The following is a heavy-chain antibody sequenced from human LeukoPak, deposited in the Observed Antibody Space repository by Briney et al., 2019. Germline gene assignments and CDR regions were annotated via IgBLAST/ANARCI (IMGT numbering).Heavy chain of an antibody. D-gene: IGHD1-1*01. Sequence: PPGGSLRLSCAASGFTFSSYAMHWVRQAPGKGLEWVAVISYDGSNKYYADSVKGRFTISRDNSKNTLYLQMNSLRAEDTAVYYCAKDAYNWNDALGDYWGQGTLVTVSS. CDR2: ISYDGSNK. V-gene: IGHV3-30*04. J-gene: IGHJ4*02. CDR3: AKDAYNWNDALGDY. CDR1: GFTFSSYA.